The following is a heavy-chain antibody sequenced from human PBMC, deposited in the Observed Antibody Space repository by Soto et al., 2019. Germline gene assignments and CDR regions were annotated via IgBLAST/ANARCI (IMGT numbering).Heavy chain of an antibody. CDR1: GISFSTYA. Sequence: GGSLRLSCAASGISFSTYAMNWVRQAPGKGLEWVSYISSGSSTIYYAESVKGRFTISRDNAKKSLFLQMNSLRAEDTAVYYCAVDYYYMDVWGKGTRVTVSS. CDR3: AVDYYYMDV. V-gene: IGHV3-48*01. CDR2: ISSGSSTI. J-gene: IGHJ6*03.